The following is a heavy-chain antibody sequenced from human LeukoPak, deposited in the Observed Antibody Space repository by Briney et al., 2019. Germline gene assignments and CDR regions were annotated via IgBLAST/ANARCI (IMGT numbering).Heavy chain of an antibody. CDR1: GYTFTSYD. V-gene: IGHV1-8*01. CDR2: MNPNSGNT. CDR3: ARGIGRNRQGFYYYYGMDV. J-gene: IGHJ6*02. D-gene: IGHD2-15*01. Sequence: ASVKVSCKASGYTFTSYDINWVRQATGQGLEWMGWMNPNSGNTGYAQKFQGRVTMTRNTSISTAYMELSSLRSEDTAVYYCARGIGRNRQGFYYYYGMDVWGQGTTVTVSS.